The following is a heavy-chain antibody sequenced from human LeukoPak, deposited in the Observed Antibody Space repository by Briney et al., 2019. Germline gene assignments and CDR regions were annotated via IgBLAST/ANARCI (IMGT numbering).Heavy chain of an antibody. J-gene: IGHJ6*03. D-gene: IGHD5-12*01. CDR3: ARDGRYSGYELFYYYMDV. V-gene: IGHV1-46*01. Sequence: ASVKVSRKASGYTFTSYYMHWVRQAPGQGLEWMGIINPSGGSTSYAQKFQGRVTMTRDTSTSTVYMELRSLRSDDTAVYYCARDGRYSGYELFYYYMDVWGKGTTVTVSS. CDR2: INPSGGST. CDR1: GYTFTSYY.